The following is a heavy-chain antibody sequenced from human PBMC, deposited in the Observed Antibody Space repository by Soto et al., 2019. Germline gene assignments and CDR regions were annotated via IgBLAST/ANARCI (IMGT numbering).Heavy chain of an antibody. CDR1: GYTVNTYF. CDR3: ARDTGNSFDY. V-gene: IGHV1-18*01. Sequence: HVQLVQSGGELKKPGASVKVSCNTSGYTVNTYFITWVRQAPGQGLEWMGWISPHNGNTNYAEKFQGRVTMTADTITKTAYMELRNLRIDDTAGYYCARDTGNSFDYWGQGTPVTVSS. CDR2: ISPHNGNT. J-gene: IGHJ4*02.